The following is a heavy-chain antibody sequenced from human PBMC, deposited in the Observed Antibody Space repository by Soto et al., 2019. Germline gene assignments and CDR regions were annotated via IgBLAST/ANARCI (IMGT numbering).Heavy chain of an antibody. CDR3: ARGVRGNGWYPNY. V-gene: IGHV3-74*01. Sequence: EVRLVESGGGLVQPGGSLRLSCAASGFTFSSYWMHWVRQAPGEGLVWVSHINSDGSSTSYADSVKGRFTISRDNAKNTLYLQMNSLRAEATAVYYCARGVRGNGWYPNYWGQGTLVTVSS. CDR2: INSDGSST. J-gene: IGHJ4*02. CDR1: GFTFSSYW. D-gene: IGHD6-19*01.